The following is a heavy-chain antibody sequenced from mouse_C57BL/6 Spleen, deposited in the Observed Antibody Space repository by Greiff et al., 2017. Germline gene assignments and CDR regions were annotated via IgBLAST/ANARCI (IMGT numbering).Heavy chain of an antibody. J-gene: IGHJ1*03. CDR2: ISSGGSYT. V-gene: IGHV5-6*01. Sequence: EVKLMESGGDLVKPGGSLKLSCAASGFTFSSYGMSWVRQTPDKRLEWVATISSGGSYTYYPDSVKGRVTISSDNAKNTLYLQMSSLKSEDTAMYYCASYGSTLWYFDVWGTGTTVTVSS. CDR3: ASYGSTLWYFDV. CDR1: GFTFSSYG. D-gene: IGHD1-1*01.